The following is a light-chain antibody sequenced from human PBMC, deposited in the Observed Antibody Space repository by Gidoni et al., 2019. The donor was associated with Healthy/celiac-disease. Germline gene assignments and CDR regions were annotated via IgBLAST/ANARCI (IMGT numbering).Light chain of an antibody. CDR1: QSISSW. CDR3: QQYNSYSWT. J-gene: IGKJ1*01. CDR2: KAS. V-gene: IGKV1-5*03. Sequence: DIQMNQSPSTLSASVGDRVTITCRASQSISSWLAWYQQKPGKAPKLLIYKASSLESGVPSRFSGSGSGTEFTLTISSLQPYDFATYYCQQYNSYSWTFGQXTKVEIK.